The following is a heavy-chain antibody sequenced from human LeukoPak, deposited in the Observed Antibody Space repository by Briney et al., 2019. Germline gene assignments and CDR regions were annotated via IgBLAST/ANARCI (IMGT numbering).Heavy chain of an antibody. J-gene: IGHJ4*02. CDR2: TNEHGTII. CDR3: VVDLSGSADY. Sequence: GRSLRLSCAASGFSFSNYWFHWVRQAPGEGLVWVSRTNEHGTIINYADSVKGRFTISRDNAKNTLYLQMNSLRTEDSALYYCVVDLSGSADYWGQGTLVTVSS. CDR1: GFSFSNYW. V-gene: IGHV3-74*01. D-gene: IGHD3-10*01.